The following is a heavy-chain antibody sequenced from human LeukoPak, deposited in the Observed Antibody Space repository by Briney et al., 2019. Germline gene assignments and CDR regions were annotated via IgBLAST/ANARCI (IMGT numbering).Heavy chain of an antibody. Sequence: SQTLSLTCAVSGGSISSGGYSWRWVRQPPGKGLEWIGYIYHSGSTYYNPSLKSRVTISVDGSQNQFSLQLTSVTAADTAVYYCARGGGYFSYFDYWGQGTLVTVSS. CDR1: GGSISSGGYS. CDR3: ARGGGYFSYFDY. J-gene: IGHJ4*02. CDR2: IYHSGST. D-gene: IGHD2-15*01. V-gene: IGHV4-30-2*01.